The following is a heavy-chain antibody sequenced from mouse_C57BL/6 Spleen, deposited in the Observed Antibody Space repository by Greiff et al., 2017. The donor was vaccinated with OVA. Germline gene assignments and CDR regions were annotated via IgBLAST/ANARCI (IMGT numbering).Heavy chain of an antibody. D-gene: IGHD4-1*01. V-gene: IGHV1-69*01. CDR3: ARKPWDVYAMDY. CDR1: GYTFTSYW. J-gene: IGHJ4*01. CDR2: IDPSDSYT. Sequence: QVQLQQPGAELVMPGASVKLSCKASGYTFTSYWMHWVKQRPGQGLEWIGEIDPSDSYTNYNQKFKGKSTLTVDKSSSTAYMQLSSLTSEDSAVYYWARKPWDVYAMDYWGQGTSVTVSS.